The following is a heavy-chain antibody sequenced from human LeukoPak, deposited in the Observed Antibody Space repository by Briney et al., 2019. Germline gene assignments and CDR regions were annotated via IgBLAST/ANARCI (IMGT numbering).Heavy chain of an antibody. J-gene: IGHJ2*01. CDR2: IHSDGTT. CDR1: GFTVSINY. CDR3: VREGTPGRQFFDL. V-gene: IGHV3-53*01. D-gene: IGHD6-19*01. Sequence: PGGSLRLSCEASGFTVSINYMSWVRQAPGKGLEWVPVIHSDGTTYYADSVRGRFTISTDNFKNSLFLQMNSMGADDTAVYYCVREGTPGRQFFDLWGRGTLVTVSS.